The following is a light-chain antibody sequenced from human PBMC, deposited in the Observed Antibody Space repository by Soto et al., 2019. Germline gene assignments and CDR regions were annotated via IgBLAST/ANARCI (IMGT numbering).Light chain of an antibody. J-gene: IGKJ1*01. V-gene: IGKV1-5*01. CDR3: QQYSGNLWS. CDR2: DAS. CDR1: QNIVSW. Sequence: DIQMTQSPSTLSASVGDTVTITCRASQNIVSWLAWYQQKPGKAPKFLIYDASTLERGVPSRFRGSGYGTEFTLTISSLQPDDFATYYCQQYSGNLWSFGQGTKVDI.